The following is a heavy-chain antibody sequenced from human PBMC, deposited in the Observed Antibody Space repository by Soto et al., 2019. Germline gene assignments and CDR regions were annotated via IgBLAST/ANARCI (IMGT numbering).Heavy chain of an antibody. CDR2: INWNGGST. V-gene: IGHV3-20*04. J-gene: IGHJ4*02. D-gene: IGHD6-13*01. Sequence: GGSLRLSCAASGFTFDDYGMSWVRQAPGKGLEWVSGINWNGGSTGYADSVKGRFTISRDNSKNTLYLQMNSLRAEDTAVYYCGTGYTSSWYYTVAYWGQGILVTVSS. CDR1: GFTFDDYG. CDR3: GTGYTSSWYYTVAY.